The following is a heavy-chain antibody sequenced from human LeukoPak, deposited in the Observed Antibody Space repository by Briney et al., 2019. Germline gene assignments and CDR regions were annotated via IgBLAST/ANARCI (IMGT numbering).Heavy chain of an antibody. D-gene: IGHD6-6*01. CDR3: TRDPRHFDS. Sequence: GGSLRLSCAASGFTIRDSYMTWVRQAPGKGVEWVAYISGSGHDINYSDSVKGRFTISRDNAKNSLYLQMSSLRVEDTAVYYCTRDPRHFDSCGQGTLVTVSS. J-gene: IGHJ5*01. V-gene: IGHV3-11*04. CDR1: GFTIRDSY. CDR2: ISGSGHDI.